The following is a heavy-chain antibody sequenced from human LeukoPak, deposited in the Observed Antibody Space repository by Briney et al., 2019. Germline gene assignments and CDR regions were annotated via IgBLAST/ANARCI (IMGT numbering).Heavy chain of an antibody. CDR3: ARGGGLPHYYYYGMDV. CDR1: GGSISSGDYY. V-gene: IGHV4-30-4*01. D-gene: IGHD3-16*01. J-gene: IGHJ6*02. Sequence: PSETLSLTCTVSGGSISSGDYYWSWIRQPPGKGLEWIGYIYYSGSTYYNPSPKSRVTISVDTSKNQFSLKLSSVTAADTAVYYCARGGGLPHYYYYGMDVWGQGTTVTVSS. CDR2: IYYSGST.